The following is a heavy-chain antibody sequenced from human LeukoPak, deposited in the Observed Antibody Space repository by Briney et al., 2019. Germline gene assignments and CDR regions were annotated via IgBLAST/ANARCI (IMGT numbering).Heavy chain of an antibody. CDR1: GFTLSSYN. D-gene: IGHD6-13*01. J-gene: IGHJ4*02. CDR2: ISSNRSY. CDR3: ARDQSGGYTSSGSSSWGRLGD. V-gene: IGHV3-21*01. Sequence: GGSLRLSCAAPGFTLSSYNINWVRQVPGKGLEWVSSISSNRSYYTDSVKGRFTISRDNAKNSLYLQMNSLRAEDTAVYYCARDQSGGYTSSGSSSWGRLGDWGQGTLVTVSS.